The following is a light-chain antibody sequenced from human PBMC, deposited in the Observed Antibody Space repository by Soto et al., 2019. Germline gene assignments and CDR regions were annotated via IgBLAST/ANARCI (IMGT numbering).Light chain of an antibody. Sequence: DIQMTQSPSSVYTSVGDRVTITCRASRDIGDRLAWFRHKPGKAPQLLIQTASTLVRETPSRFSGSGSGTDFLLTINNLQPEDFATYYCLQASTFPRTFGRGTKVDIK. CDR1: RDIGDR. V-gene: IGKV1-12*01. CDR3: LQASTFPRT. J-gene: IGKJ1*01. CDR2: TAS.